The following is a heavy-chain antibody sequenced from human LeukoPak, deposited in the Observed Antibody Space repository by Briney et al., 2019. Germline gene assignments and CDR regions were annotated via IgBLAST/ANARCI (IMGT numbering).Heavy chain of an antibody. CDR2: ISSSSSYI. Sequence: GGSLRLSCAASGFTFSSYSMNWVRQAPGKGLEWVSSISSSSSYIYYADSVKGRFTISRDNAKNSLYLQMNSLRAEDTAVYYCAREVRREQRNPYYGMDVWGQGTTVTVSS. J-gene: IGHJ6*02. V-gene: IGHV3-21*01. CDR1: GFTFSSYS. D-gene: IGHD3-10*01. CDR3: AREVRREQRNPYYGMDV.